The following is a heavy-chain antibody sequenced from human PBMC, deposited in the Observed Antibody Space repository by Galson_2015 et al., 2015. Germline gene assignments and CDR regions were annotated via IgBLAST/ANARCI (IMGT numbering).Heavy chain of an antibody. CDR1: GFTFSSYA. CDR3: ATHEIIGYCSGGSCYPLPV. CDR2: ISGSGGST. Sequence: SLRLSCAASGFTFSSYAMSWVRQAPGKGLEWVSAISGSGGSTSYADSVKGRFTISRDNSKNTLYLQMNSLRAEDTAVYYCATHEIIGYCSGGSCYPLPVWGQGTLVTVSS. J-gene: IGHJ4*02. D-gene: IGHD2-15*01. V-gene: IGHV3-23*01.